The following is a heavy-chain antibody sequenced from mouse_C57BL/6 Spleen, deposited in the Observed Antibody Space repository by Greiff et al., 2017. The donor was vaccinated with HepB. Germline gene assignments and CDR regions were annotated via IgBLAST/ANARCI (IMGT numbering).Heavy chain of an antibody. CDR1: GFSFTSYA. Sequence: VKLMESGPGLVAPSQSLSITCTVSGFSFTSYAISWVRQPPGKGLEWLGVIWTGGGTNYNSALKSRLSISKDNSKSQVFLKMNSLRTEDTARDYCARSTTVVDWYFDVWGTGTTVTVSS. V-gene: IGHV2-9-1*01. J-gene: IGHJ1*03. CDR3: ARSTTVVDWYFDV. CDR2: IWTGGGT. D-gene: IGHD1-1*01.